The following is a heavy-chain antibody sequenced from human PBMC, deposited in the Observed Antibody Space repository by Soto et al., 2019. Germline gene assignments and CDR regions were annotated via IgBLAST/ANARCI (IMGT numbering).Heavy chain of an antibody. CDR2: IYYSGYT. Sequence: SETLSLTCTVSGGSISSSSYYWGWIRQPPGKGQEWIGSIYYSGYTYYNPSLKSRVTISVDTSKNQFSLTLSSVTAADTAVYFCARHNGPLYVGYYYDMDVWGQGTPVTVSS. J-gene: IGHJ6*02. CDR3: ARHNGPLYVGYYYDMDV. D-gene: IGHD3-16*01. V-gene: IGHV4-39*01. CDR1: GGSISSSSYY.